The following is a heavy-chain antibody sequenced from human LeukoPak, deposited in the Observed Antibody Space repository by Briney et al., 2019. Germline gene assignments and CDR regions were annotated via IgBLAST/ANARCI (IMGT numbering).Heavy chain of an antibody. CDR2: IYYSGST. CDR1: GGSFSGYY. Sequence: SETLSLTCAVYGGSFSGYYWSWIRQPPGKGLEWIGSIYYSGSTYYNPSLKSRVTISVDTSKNQFSLKLSSVTAADTAVYYCARDLNYYFDYWGQGTLVTVSS. V-gene: IGHV4-34*01. CDR3: ARDLNYYFDY. D-gene: IGHD1-1*01. J-gene: IGHJ4*02.